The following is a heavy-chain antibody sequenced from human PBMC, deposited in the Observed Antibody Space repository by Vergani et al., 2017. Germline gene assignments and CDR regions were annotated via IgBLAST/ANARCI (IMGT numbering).Heavy chain of an antibody. CDR3: VKDAGNYENFFDS. Sequence: EVQLLESGGSLKQPGGSVRLSCAASGFTFSTYAMHWVRQAPGKGLEWVSALTGGGGSTYYADSFKGRFSISRDNSRDTLYLQMNSLRPEDTATYYCVKDAGNYENFFDSWGQGTLVTVSS. CDR2: LTGGGGST. V-gene: IGHV3-23*01. CDR1: GFTFSTYA. J-gene: IGHJ4*02. D-gene: IGHD1-7*01.